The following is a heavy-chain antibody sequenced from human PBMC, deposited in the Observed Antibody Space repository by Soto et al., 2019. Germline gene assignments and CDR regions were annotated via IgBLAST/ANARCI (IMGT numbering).Heavy chain of an antibody. CDR1: GGTFSNSA. CDR3: XXXXXXXXXXGNYYYILDV. J-gene: IGHJ6*02. V-gene: IGHV1-69*05. Sequence: QVQLEQSGAEVKKPGSSVKVSCKASGGTFSNSAISWVRQAPGQGLEWMGGIMPIFRTPDYEQKFQGRVTXXXXXXXXXXXXXXXXXXXXXXXXXXXXXXXXXXXXXGNYYYILDVWGQGPTVTV. CDR2: IMPIFRTP.